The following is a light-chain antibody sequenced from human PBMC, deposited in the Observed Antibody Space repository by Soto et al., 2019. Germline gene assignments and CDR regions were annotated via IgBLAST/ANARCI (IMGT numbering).Light chain of an antibody. J-gene: IGLJ2*01. Sequence: QSALTQPASVSGSPGQAITISCTGTSSDVGGYNYVSWYQQHPGKAPQLMIYEVSNRPSGVSNRFSGSKSGNTASLTISGLQAEDEADYYCSSYTSSSNGVVFGGGTKLTVL. CDR3: SSYTSSSNGVV. CDR1: SSDVGGYNY. V-gene: IGLV2-14*01. CDR2: EVS.